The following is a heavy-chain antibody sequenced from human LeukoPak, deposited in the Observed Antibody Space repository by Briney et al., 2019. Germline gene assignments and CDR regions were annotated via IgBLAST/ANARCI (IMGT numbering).Heavy chain of an antibody. Sequence: GGSLRLSCAASGFTFSSYAMHWVRQAPGKGLEWVAVISYDGSNKYYADSVKGRFTISRDNSKNTLYLQINSLRAEDTAVYYCARDFGESSWYVWYYFDYWGQGTLVTVSS. J-gene: IGHJ4*02. D-gene: IGHD6-13*01. V-gene: IGHV3-30*01. CDR3: ARDFGESSWYVWYYFDY. CDR1: GFTFSSYA. CDR2: ISYDGSNK.